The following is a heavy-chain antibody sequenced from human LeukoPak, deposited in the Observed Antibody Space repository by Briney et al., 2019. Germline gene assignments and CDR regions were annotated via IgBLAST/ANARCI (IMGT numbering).Heavy chain of an antibody. Sequence: SEALSLTCAVYGGSFSGYYWSWIRQPPGKGLEWIGEINHSGSTNYNPSLKSRVTISVDTSKNQFSLKLSSVTAADTAVYYCARGRPIAGYYYYYGMDVWGQGTTVTVSS. D-gene: IGHD6-13*01. V-gene: IGHV4-34*01. J-gene: IGHJ6*02. CDR2: INHSGST. CDR1: GGSFSGYY. CDR3: ARGRPIAGYYYYYGMDV.